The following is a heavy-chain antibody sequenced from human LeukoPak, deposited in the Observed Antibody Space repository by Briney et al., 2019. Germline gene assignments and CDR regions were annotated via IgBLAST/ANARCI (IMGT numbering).Heavy chain of an antibody. CDR3: TRGSRFDY. J-gene: IGHJ4*02. V-gene: IGHV3-69-1*01. CDR1: GFNFKYYS. CDR2: ISASNTI. Sequence: GGALRLSCVSSGFNFKYYSLNWGRQAPGEGLEWISYISASNTIYYADSVKGRFTISRDNAKNSVYLQMNSLRVEDTAMYYCTRGSRFDYWGRGAPVTVSS.